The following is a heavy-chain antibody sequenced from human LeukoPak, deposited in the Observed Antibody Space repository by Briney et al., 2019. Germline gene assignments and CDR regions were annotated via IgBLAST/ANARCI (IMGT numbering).Heavy chain of an antibody. CDR1: GYTFTSYG. CDR2: ISAYNGNT. CDR3: ARARYSSGWRDYYYYYMDV. Sequence: ASVTVSCKASGYTFTSYGISWVRRAPGQGLEWMGWISAYNGNTNYAQKLQGRVTMTTDTSTSTAYLELRSLRSDDTAVYYCARARYSSGWRDYYYYYMDVWGKGTTVTVSS. V-gene: IGHV1-18*01. J-gene: IGHJ6*03. D-gene: IGHD6-19*01.